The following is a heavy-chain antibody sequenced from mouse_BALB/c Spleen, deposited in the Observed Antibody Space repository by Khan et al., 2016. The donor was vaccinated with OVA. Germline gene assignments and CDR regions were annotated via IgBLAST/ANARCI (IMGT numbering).Heavy chain of an antibody. CDR3: ARGGYGGFAY. Sequence: LQQSGPELVKPGASVKVSCKASVYAFTSYIMYWVKQSHGKSLEWIGYIDPYNGGTSYNQKFKGKATLTVDKSSTTAYMHLNSLTSEDSAVYYCARGGYGGFAYWGQGTLVTVSA. CDR2: IDPYNGGT. V-gene: IGHV1S135*01. J-gene: IGHJ3*01. D-gene: IGHD2-2*01. CDR1: VYAFTSYI.